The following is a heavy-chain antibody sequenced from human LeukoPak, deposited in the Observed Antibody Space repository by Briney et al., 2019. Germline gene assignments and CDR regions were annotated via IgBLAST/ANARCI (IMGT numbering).Heavy chain of an antibody. D-gene: IGHD2-2*01. CDR3: ARADRYCSNTNCYYYFDY. CDR2: PIPVFGAA. V-gene: IGHV1-69*05. CDR1: GRTFSSYA. Sequence: ASVKVSCQAYGRTFSSYAISWVRQAPGQGLEWMGVPIPVFGAAHYAQKIQGSVTITTDDSTNTSHMELSSLRSEDTAMYYCARADRYCSNTNCYYYFDYWGQGTLVTVSS. J-gene: IGHJ4*02.